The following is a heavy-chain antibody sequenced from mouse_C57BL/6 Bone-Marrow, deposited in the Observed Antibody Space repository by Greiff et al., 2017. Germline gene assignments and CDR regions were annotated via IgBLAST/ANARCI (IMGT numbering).Heavy chain of an antibody. Sequence: QVQLQQPGAELVKPGASVKLSCKASGYTFTSYWMQWVKQRPGQGLEWIGEIDPSDSYTNYNQKFKGKATLTVDTSSSTAYMQLSSLTSEDSAVYYCARAYGNWDYFDYWGQGTTLTVSS. CDR1: GYTFTSYW. CDR3: ARAYGNWDYFDY. V-gene: IGHV1-50*01. J-gene: IGHJ2*01. D-gene: IGHD2-10*02. CDR2: IDPSDSYT.